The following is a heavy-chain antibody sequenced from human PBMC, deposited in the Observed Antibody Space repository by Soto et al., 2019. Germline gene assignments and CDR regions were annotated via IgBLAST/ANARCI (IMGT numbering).Heavy chain of an antibody. CDR2: IYYSGST. V-gene: IGHV4-59*08. D-gene: IGHD6-13*01. CDR1: CGSISRYY. J-gene: IGHJ3*02. CDR3: ARREPIAGAIVI. Sequence: SETLSLPCTVACGSISRYYWSSIPQPPGKGLEWSGYIYYSGSTNYNPSLKSRVTISVDTSKNQFSLKLSSVTAADTAVYYCARREPIAGAIVIWGPGTMVNVAS.